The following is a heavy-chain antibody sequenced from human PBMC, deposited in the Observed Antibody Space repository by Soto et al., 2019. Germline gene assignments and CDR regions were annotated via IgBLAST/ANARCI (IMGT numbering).Heavy chain of an antibody. J-gene: IGHJ4*02. D-gene: IGHD2-15*01. CDR2: IDTDGSTT. Sequence: PGGSLRRSCATSGFTFSNYWMHWVRQVPGRGLVWVSRIDTDGSTTSYADFAKGRFTISRDNAKSTLSLQMNSLRAEDTAIYYCACSRRPARLGPKGAIDYWGQGTLVTVSS. V-gene: IGHV3-74*01. CDR3: ACSRRPARLGPKGAIDY. CDR1: GFTFSNYW.